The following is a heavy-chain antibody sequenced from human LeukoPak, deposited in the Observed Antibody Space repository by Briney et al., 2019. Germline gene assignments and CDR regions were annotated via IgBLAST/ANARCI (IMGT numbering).Heavy chain of an antibody. J-gene: IGHJ4*02. V-gene: IGHV4-59*01. CDR1: DDSISDYY. D-gene: IGHD3-16*01. Sequence: PSETLSLTCTVSDDSISDYYRGWIRQPPGMGLEWIGYIHNSGTSTYNLSLKSRVTISADTSKNQFSLKLNSMTTADTAVYYCTRGAGWLIDYWGQGILVTVSS. CDR2: IHNSGTS. CDR3: TRGAGWLIDY.